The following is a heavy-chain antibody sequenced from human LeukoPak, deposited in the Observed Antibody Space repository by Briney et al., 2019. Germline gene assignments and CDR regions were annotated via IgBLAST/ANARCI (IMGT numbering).Heavy chain of an antibody. CDR3: AKSAYYDSSGFYREYYFDY. CDR2: ISGSGGST. CDR1: RFTFSNYA. D-gene: IGHD3-22*01. Sequence: PGGSLRLSCAASRFTFSNYAVSWVRQAPGKGREWVSTISGSGGSTYSADSVKGRFTISRDNSKNTLHLQMNSLRAEDTAVYYCAKSAYYDSSGFYREYYFDYWGQGTLVTVSS. V-gene: IGHV3-23*01. J-gene: IGHJ4*02.